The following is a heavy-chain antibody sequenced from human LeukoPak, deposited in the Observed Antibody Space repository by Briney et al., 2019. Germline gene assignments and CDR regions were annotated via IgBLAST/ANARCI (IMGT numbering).Heavy chain of an antibody. CDR1: GGSISSGDYY. J-gene: IGHJ6*03. V-gene: IGHV4-30-4*08. Sequence: KPSETLSLTCTVSGGSISSGDYYWSWIRQPPGKGLEWIGYIYYSGSTYYNPSLKSRVTISVDTSKNQFSLKLSFVTAADTAVYYCARERPDRNYYYMDVWGKGTTVTVSS. CDR3: ARERPDRNYYYMDV. CDR2: IYYSGST.